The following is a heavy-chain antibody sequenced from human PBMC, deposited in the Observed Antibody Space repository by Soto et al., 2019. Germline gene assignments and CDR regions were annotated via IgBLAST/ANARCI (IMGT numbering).Heavy chain of an antibody. Sequence: EVQLVESGGGLVQPGGSLRLSCAASGFTVSSNYMSWVRQAPGKGLEWVSAISSGGSTYYADSVKGRFTIPRHNSKNTQQLQMNSLRAEDKEVYYCASTSHYDEYYDMDVWGQGTTVTDSS. CDR2: ISSGGST. CDR1: GFTVSSNY. V-gene: IGHV3-53*04. CDR3: ASTSHYDEYYDMDV. D-gene: IGHD4-17*01. J-gene: IGHJ6*02.